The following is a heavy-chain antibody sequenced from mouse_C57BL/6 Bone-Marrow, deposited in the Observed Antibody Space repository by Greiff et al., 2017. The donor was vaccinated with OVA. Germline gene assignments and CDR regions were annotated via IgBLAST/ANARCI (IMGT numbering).Heavy chain of an antibody. CDR2: IYPSDREN. CDR1: GYTFTSYW. CDR3: ARQLRLRYAMDY. D-gene: IGHD3-2*02. J-gene: IGHJ4*01. Sequence: QVQLQQPGAELVRPGSSVKLSCKASGYTFTSYWMDWVKQRPGQGLEWIGTIYPSDRENHYNQKFKDKATLTVDKYSSTAYMQLSSRTSDDSAVYYCARQLRLRYAMDYWGQGTSVTVSS. V-gene: IGHV1-61*01.